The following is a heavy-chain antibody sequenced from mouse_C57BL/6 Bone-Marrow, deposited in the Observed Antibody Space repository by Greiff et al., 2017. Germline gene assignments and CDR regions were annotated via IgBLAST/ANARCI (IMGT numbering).Heavy chain of an antibody. CDR1: GFTFSSYG. V-gene: IGHV5-6*01. D-gene: IGHD1-1*01. Sequence: VQLQQSGGDLVKPGGSLKLSCAASGFTFSSYGMSWVRQTPDKRLEWVATISSGGSYTYYPDSVKGRFTISRDNAKNTLYLQMSSLKSEDTAMYYCARHVSYGSSYDYAMDYWGQGTSVTVSS. CDR2: ISSGGSYT. J-gene: IGHJ4*01. CDR3: ARHVSYGSSYDYAMDY.